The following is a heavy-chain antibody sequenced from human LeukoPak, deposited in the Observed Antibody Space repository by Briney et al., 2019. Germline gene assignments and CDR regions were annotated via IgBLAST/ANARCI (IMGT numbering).Heavy chain of an antibody. D-gene: IGHD1-26*01. CDR3: AKGGGYYGRYYFDY. Sequence: GGSLRLSCGAPGFTFSSYGMHWVRQAPGKGLEWVAFIRNDGRNKYYADSVKGRFTISRDNSKNTLYLQMNSLRAEDTAVYYCAKGGGYYGRYYFDYWGQGTLVTVSS. J-gene: IGHJ4*02. CDR1: GFTFSSYG. CDR2: IRNDGRNK. V-gene: IGHV3-30*02.